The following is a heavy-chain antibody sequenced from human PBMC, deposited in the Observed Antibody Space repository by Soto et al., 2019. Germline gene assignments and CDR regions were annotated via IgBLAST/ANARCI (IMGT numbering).Heavy chain of an antibody. J-gene: IGHJ6*02. CDR1: GYSFTSYW. Sequence: EVQLVQSGAEVKKPGESLKISCKGSGYSFTSYWIGWVRQMPGKGLEWMGIIYPGDSDTRYSPSFQGQVTISADKSISTVYLQWSRLKAADTAMYYCARLKMGSGAGYYGMDVWGQGTTVTVSS. CDR2: IYPGDSDT. CDR3: ARLKMGSGAGYYGMDV. V-gene: IGHV5-51*03. D-gene: IGHD3-10*01.